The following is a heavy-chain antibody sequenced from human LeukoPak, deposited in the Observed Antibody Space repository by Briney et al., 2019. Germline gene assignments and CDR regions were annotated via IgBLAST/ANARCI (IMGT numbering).Heavy chain of an antibody. J-gene: IGHJ4*02. CDR1: GFTLRSYA. CDR2: ISTSGGST. V-gene: IGHV3-23*01. D-gene: IGHD3-22*01. Sequence: PGGSLRLSRAPSGFTLRSYAMSWVRQARGKGLEWVSAISTSGGSTYYSDSVKGRFTISRDNSKNTLYLQMNSLRAEDTAVYYCARGYYYNSHGYDEGYFDYWGQGTLVTVSS. CDR3: ARGYYYNSHGYDEGYFDY.